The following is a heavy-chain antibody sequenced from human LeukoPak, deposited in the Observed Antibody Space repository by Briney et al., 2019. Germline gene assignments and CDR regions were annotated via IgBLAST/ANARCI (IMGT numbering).Heavy chain of an antibody. CDR1: GFTFSSYG. D-gene: IGHD3-10*01. J-gene: IGHJ4*02. V-gene: IGHV3-33*01. Sequence: GGSLRLSCAASGFTFSSYGMHWVRQAPGKGLEWVAVIWYDGSNKYYADSVKGRFTISRDNSKNTLYLQMNSLRAEDTAVYYCARDGRDRILWFGELANAFDYWGQGTLVTVSS. CDR2: IWYDGSNK. CDR3: ARDGRDRILWFGELANAFDY.